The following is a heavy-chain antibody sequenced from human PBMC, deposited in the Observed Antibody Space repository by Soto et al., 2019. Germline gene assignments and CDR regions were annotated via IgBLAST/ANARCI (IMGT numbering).Heavy chain of an antibody. V-gene: IGHV3-30-3*01. CDR2: ISYDGSNK. D-gene: IGHD3-3*01. Sequence: QAPGKGLEWVAVISYDGSNKYYAASVKGRFTISRDNSKHTLYLQMNSMRAEDTAVYYCARDYYDFCSGYLGPYY. J-gene: IGHJ4*01. CDR3: ARDYYDFCSGYLGPYY.